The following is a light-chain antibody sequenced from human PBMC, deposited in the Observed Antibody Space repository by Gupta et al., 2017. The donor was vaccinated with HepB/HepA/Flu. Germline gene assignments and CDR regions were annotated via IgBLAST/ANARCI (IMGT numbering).Light chain of an antibody. V-gene: IGLV2-23*02. CDR3: CSYAGSSTPVV. CDR2: EVS. CDR1: SSDVGSYNL. J-gene: IGLJ2*01. Sequence: QSALTQPASVSGSPGQSTTISCAGTSSDVGSYNLVSWYQHHPGKAPKLMIYEVSKRPSGVSNRFSGSKSGNTASLTISGLQAEDEAEYYCCSYAGSSTPVVFGGGTKLTVL.